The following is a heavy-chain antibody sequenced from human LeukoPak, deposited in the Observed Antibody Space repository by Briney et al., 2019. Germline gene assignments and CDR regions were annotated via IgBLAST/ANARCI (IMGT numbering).Heavy chain of an antibody. D-gene: IGHD2-15*01. CDR3: SRVRLGYCSGGSCNVGYYYYDMDV. CDR2: IYIVGRVP. J-gene: IGHJ6*02. Sequence: GGAVRLSCTASGSIFSNYWMHWVRQAPGRGLVWISRIYIVGRVPTYADSVKGRFTITRDNAKNTLYLQMNSLRAEDTAVYYCSRVRLGYCSGGSCNVGYYYYDMDVWGQGTTVTVSS. V-gene: IGHV3-74*01. CDR1: GSIFSNYW.